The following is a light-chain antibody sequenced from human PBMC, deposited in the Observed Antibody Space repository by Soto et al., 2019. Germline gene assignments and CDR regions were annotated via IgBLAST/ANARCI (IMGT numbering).Light chain of an antibody. CDR3: QQRSNWPPLT. CDR2: DAS. CDR1: QSVSTY. J-gene: IGKJ4*01. Sequence: EIVLTQSPATLSLSPGERATLSCRASQSVSTYLAWYQQKPGQAPRLLIYDASNRSTGIPTRFSGSGSGTDFTLTISNREPEDFAVYYCQQRSNWPPLTFGGGNQVEI. V-gene: IGKV3-11*01.